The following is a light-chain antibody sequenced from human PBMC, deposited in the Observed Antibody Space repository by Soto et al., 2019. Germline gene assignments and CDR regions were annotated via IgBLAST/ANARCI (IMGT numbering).Light chain of an antibody. CDR1: QSVGSN. J-gene: IGKJ5*01. CDR3: QHYNNWPPIT. V-gene: IGKV3-15*01. Sequence: EIMMTQSPAPLSMSLGERAALSCRASQSVGSNLAWYQQRPGQAPRLLIYAASTRATGLPARFSGSGSGTEFTLTISSLQSEDFAVYYCQHYNNWPPITFGQGTRLEN. CDR2: AAS.